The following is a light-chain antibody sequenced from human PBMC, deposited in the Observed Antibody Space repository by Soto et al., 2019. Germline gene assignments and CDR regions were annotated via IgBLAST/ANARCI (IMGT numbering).Light chain of an antibody. J-gene: IGKJ4*01. Sequence: DIQMTQSPSSLSASVGDRVTITCRASQSISSYLNWYQQKPGKAPKLLIYAASSLQSGVPSRFSGSGSGTDFTLTISSLQPEDFATYYCQQANSFPFTFGGGTKVEIK. CDR3: QQANSFPFT. CDR1: QSISSY. V-gene: IGKV1-39*01. CDR2: AAS.